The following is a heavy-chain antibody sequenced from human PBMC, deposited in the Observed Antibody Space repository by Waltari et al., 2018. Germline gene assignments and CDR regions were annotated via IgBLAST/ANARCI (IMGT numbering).Heavy chain of an antibody. Sequence: QVQLVQSGAEVKKPGSSVRVSCKASGTTFKSYVITWVRQAPGQGLERMGGIVPIFGTTDYAQSFQGRLTFTADESTTTAYMDLSSLGSDDTAIYYCARTEILSKTVSHHYGMDVWGQGTSVIVSS. CDR3: ARTEILSKTVSHHYGMDV. V-gene: IGHV1-69*01. D-gene: IGHD3-9*01. CDR1: GTTFKSYV. J-gene: IGHJ6*02. CDR2: IVPIFGTT.